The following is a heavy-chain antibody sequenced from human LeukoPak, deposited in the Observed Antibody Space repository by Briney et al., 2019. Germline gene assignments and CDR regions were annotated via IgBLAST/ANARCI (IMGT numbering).Heavy chain of an antibody. CDR2: IYYSGST. V-gene: IGHV4-39*01. CDR1: GGSISSSSYY. CDR3: ARYLTIFDY. J-gene: IGHJ4*02. D-gene: IGHD3-3*01. Sequence: SETLSFTCTVSGGSISSSSYYWGWIRQPPGKGLEWIGSIYYSGSTYYNPSLKSRVTISVDTSKNQFSLKLSSVTAADTAMYYCARYLTIFDYWGQGTLVTVSS.